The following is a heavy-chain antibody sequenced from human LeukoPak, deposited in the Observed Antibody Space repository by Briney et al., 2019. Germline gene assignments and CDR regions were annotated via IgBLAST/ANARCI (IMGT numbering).Heavy chain of an antibody. CDR1: GFTVSNNY. J-gene: IGHJ4*02. CDR3: TSEGNRLG. Sequence: GGSLRLSCAVSGFTVSNNYMNWVRQAPGKGLEWVSIIYSGGRTYYADSAKGRFTISRDIFKNTVYLQMNSLKTEDTAVYYCTSEGNRLGWGQGTLVTVSS. D-gene: IGHD1-14*01. V-gene: IGHV3-53*01. CDR2: IYSGGRT.